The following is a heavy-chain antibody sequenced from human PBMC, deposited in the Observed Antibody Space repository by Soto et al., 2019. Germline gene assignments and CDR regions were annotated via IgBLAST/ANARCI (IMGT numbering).Heavy chain of an antibody. D-gene: IGHD3-22*01. CDR3: AREASSGYYQVDY. J-gene: IGHJ4*02. V-gene: IGHV1-18*01. Sequence: QVQLVQSGAEVKKPGASVKVSCEASGYTFTNYGISWVRQAPGQGLEWMGWISTYNGYTNYAQKLQCRVTMTTDTSTSTAYMELRRLRSDDTAVYYCAREASSGYYQVDYWGQGTLVTVSS. CDR2: ISTYNGYT. CDR1: GYTFTNYG.